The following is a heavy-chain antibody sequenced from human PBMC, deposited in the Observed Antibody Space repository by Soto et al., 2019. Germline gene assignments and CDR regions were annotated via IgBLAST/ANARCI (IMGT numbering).Heavy chain of an antibody. CDR2: IFHSGST. J-gene: IGHJ2*01. Sequence: SDTLSLTCTVSGGSISSGGYSWSWPRQPPGKGLEWIGYIFHSGSTYYNPSLKSRVTISVDGSKNLFSLELSSVTAADSAIYYCAREGGSGSTDWYFNVWGRGTLVTVSS. D-gene: IGHD1-26*01. CDR3: AREGGSGSTDWYFNV. CDR1: GGSISSGGYS. V-gene: IGHV4-30-2*01.